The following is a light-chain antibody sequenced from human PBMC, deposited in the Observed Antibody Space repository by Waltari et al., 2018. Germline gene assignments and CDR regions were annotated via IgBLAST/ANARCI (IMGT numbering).Light chain of an antibody. V-gene: IGLV1-51*01. CDR1: SSKIGNNY. CDR2: EVI. J-gene: IGLJ1*01. Sequence: QSVLTQPPSVSAAPGQRVTISCSGGSSKIGNNYVSWYRQFPGTAPKLLICEVIKRPSGVASRFSGSKSGNTASLTISGLQGEDEADYYCCSYAGRGTYVFGSGTKVTVL. CDR3: CSYAGRGTYV.